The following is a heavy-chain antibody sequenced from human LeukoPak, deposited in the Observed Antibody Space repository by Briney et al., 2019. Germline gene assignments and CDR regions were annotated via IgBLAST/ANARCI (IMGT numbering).Heavy chain of an antibody. CDR2: ISSSSSTI. CDR3: ARDFRSLYYFDH. CDR1: GFTFSSYS. Sequence: GGSLRLSCAASGFTFSSYSMNWVREAPGKGLEWVSYISSSSSTIYYADSVKGRFTISRDNAKNSQYLQMNSLRDEDTAVYYCARDFRSLYYFDHWGQGSLVTVSS. D-gene: IGHD1-26*01. J-gene: IGHJ4*02. V-gene: IGHV3-48*02.